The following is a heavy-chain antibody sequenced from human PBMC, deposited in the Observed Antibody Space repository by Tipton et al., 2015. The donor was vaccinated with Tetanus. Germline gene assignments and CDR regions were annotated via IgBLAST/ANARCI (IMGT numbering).Heavy chain of an antibody. J-gene: IGHJ4*02. CDR1: GYIFNNYW. V-gene: IGHV5-51*01. CDR3: ARAHCTDGVCNFDF. Sequence: QLVQSGGEVKKPGESLKISCKGSGYIFNNYWIGWVRQKPGKGLEWMGIIYPGDSDTRYSPSFQGQVTISVDKSINTAYLQWSSLKASDTSMFYCARAHCTDGVCNFDFWGQGALVPGAS. CDR2: IYPGDSDT. D-gene: IGHD2-8*01.